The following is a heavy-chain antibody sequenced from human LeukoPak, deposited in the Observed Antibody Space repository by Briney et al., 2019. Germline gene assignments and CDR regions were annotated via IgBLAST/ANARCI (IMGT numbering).Heavy chain of an antibody. CDR1: GFTFSSYS. Sequence: GGSLRLSCAASGFTFSSYSMNWVRQAPGKGLEWVSSISSSSSYIYYADSVKGRFTISRDNAKNSLYPQMNSLRAEDTAVYYCARVGEFWSGYHYYYYGMDVWGQGTTVTVSS. J-gene: IGHJ6*02. D-gene: IGHD3-3*01. V-gene: IGHV3-21*01. CDR2: ISSSSSYI. CDR3: ARVGEFWSGYHYYYYGMDV.